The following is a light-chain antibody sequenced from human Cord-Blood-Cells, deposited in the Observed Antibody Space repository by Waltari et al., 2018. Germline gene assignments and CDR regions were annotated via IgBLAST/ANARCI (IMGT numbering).Light chain of an antibody. Sequence: DIQMTQSPSSLSASVGDRVTITCRASQSISSHLNWYQQKPGKAPKLLIYAASSLQSGVPSRFSGSGSGTDFTLTISSLQPEDVATDYCQQSYSTPLTFGGGTKVEIK. J-gene: IGKJ4*01. CDR1: QSISSH. CDR3: QQSYSTPLT. CDR2: AAS. V-gene: IGKV1-39*01.